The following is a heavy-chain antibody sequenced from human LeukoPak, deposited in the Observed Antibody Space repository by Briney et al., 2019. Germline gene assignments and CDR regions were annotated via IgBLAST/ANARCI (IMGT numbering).Heavy chain of an antibody. J-gene: IGHJ4*02. V-gene: IGHV3-23*01. CDR3: ARAVYTGGYGGFYFDY. CDR1: GFTFSSYG. CDR2: LSGSGSNT. Sequence: GGSLRPSCAASGFTFSSYGMSWVRQAPGKGLEWASGLSGSGSNTYYADSVKGRFTISRDNSKNTLYLQMNGLRAEDTAIYYCARAVYTGGYGGFYFDYWGQGTLVTVSS. D-gene: IGHD1-26*01.